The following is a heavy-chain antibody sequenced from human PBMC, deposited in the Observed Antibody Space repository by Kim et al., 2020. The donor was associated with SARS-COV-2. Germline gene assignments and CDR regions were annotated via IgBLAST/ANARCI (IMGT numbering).Heavy chain of an antibody. CDR3: VRAALEPTNRWFDP. J-gene: IGHJ5*02. CDR1: GGSISSGDYY. CDR2: IFPSGTT. Sequence: SETLSLTCTVSGGSISSGDYYWNWIRQSPGKGPEWIGYIFPSGTTHYNPSLESRVTISIDTSVDQFSLKVTSVTAADTAVYYCVRAALEPTNRWFDPWGPGTLVTVSS. D-gene: IGHD2-8*01. V-gene: IGHV4-30-4*01.